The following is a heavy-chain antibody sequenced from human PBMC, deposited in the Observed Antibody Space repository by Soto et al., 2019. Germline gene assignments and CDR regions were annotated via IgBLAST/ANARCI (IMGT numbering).Heavy chain of an antibody. CDR1: GYTFTSYD. CDR3: ARERSAAGTGWFDP. D-gene: IGHD6-13*01. J-gene: IGHJ5*02. V-gene: IGHV1-8*01. CDR2: MNPNSGNT. Sequence: QVQLVQSGAEVKKSGASVKVSCKASGYTFTSYDSNWVRQATGQGLEWMGWMNPNSGNTGYAQKFQGRVTMTRNTSISTAYMELSSLRYEDTAVYYSARERSAAGTGWFDPWGQGTLVTVSS.